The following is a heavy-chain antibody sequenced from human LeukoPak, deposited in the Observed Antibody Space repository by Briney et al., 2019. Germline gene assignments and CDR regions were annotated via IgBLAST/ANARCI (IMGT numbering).Heavy chain of an antibody. CDR2: VHTSGST. D-gene: IGHD6-19*01. CDR1: GDSITNYY. Sequence: SETLSLTCTVSGDSITNYYWTWIRQSAGKGPEWIGRVHTSGSTSYNPSLKSRLNMSVDTSENQFSLLLSSVTAADTAVYFCARDSGSGWPLFDDWGQGTLVTVSS. J-gene: IGHJ4*02. CDR3: ARDSGSGWPLFDD. V-gene: IGHV4-4*07.